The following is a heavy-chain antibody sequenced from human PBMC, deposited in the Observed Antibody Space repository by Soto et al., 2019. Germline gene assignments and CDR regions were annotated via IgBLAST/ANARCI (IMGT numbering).Heavy chain of an antibody. CDR1: GFTFSSYA. D-gene: IGHD3-22*01. CDR3: AHVSSGYSDLHY. J-gene: IGHJ4*02. Sequence: QVQLVESGGGVVQPGRSLRLSCAASGFTFSSYAMHWVRQAPGKGLEWVAVISYDGSNKYYADSVKGRFTISRDNSKNTLYLQMNSLRAEDTAVYYCAHVSSGYSDLHYWGQGTLVTVSS. V-gene: IGHV3-30-3*01. CDR2: ISYDGSNK.